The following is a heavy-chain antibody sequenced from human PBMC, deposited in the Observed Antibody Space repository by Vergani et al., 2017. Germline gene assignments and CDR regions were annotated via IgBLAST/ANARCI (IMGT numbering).Heavy chain of an antibody. CDR1: GYTFTNYY. J-gene: IGHJ4*02. Sequence: QVLLVQSGAEVKKPGASVRVSCKTSGYTFTNYYIHWVRQAPGQGLEWMGIINPSGGSTTYAQQFQGRLTMTRDTSTSTVYMDLSNLRSEDTAVYYCARPHGDIHPPDPRRLDYWGQGTLVTVSS. CDR3: ARPHGDIHPPDPRRLDY. CDR2: INPSGGST. V-gene: IGHV1-46*03.